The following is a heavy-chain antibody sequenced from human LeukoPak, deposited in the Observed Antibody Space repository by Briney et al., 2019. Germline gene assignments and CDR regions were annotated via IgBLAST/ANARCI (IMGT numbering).Heavy chain of an antibody. V-gene: IGHV1-24*01. CDR2: FDPEDVET. J-gene: IGHJ4*02. D-gene: IGHD5-12*01. CDR1: GYTLTELA. CDR3: ATYSGYAAY. Sequence: ASVKVSCKVSGYTLTELAIHWVRQASGKGLEWMGGFDPEDVETIYAQKFQGRVTMTEDTYTDTAYMELRSLRSEDTAVYYCATYSGYAAYWGQGTLVSVSS.